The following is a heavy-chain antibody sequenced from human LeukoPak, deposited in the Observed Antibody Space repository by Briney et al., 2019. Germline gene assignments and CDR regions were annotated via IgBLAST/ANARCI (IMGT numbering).Heavy chain of an antibody. CDR2: ISGSGGST. D-gene: IGHD3-10*01. V-gene: IGHV3-23*01. Sequence: GGSLRLSCAASGFTFSSYAMSWVRQAPGKGLEWVSAISGSGGSTYHADSVKGRFTISRDNSKNTLYLQMNSLRAEDTAVYYCAKVGITMVQGVIAEGDYWGQGTLVTVSS. J-gene: IGHJ4*02. CDR1: GFTFSSYA. CDR3: AKVGITMVQGVIAEGDY.